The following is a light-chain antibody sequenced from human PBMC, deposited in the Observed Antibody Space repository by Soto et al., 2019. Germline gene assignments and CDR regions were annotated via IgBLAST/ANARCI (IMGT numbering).Light chain of an antibody. CDR2: HAS. CDR3: QQYNKWPLT. J-gene: IGKJ4*01. CDR1: QSVSSN. V-gene: IGKV3-15*01. Sequence: EIVMTQSPATMSVSPGERATLSCRASQSVSSNLAWYQQKPGQAPRLLIYHASTRATGIPARFSGSGSGTEXTXTISSLQSEDFAIYYCQQYNKWPLTFGGGNKVEIK.